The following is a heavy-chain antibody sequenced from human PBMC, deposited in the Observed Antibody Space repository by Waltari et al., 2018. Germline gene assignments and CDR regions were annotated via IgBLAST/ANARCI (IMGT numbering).Heavy chain of an antibody. D-gene: IGHD3-3*01. CDR1: GGSISSYY. CDR2: IYTSGST. V-gene: IGHV4-4*07. Sequence: QVQLQESGPGLVKPSETLSLTCTVSGGSISSYYWSWIRQPAGKGLEWIGRIYTSGSTNYDSPLKSRVTMSVDTSKNQFSLKLSSVTAADTAVDYCAGGYYDFWSGSWGYYYYMDVWGKGTTVTISS. J-gene: IGHJ6*03. CDR3: AGGYYDFWSGSWGYYYYMDV.